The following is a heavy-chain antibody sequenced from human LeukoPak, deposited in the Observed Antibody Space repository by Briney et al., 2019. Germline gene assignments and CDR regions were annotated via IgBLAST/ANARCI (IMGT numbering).Heavy chain of an antibody. D-gene: IGHD2-21*02. V-gene: IGHV1-69*06. CDR2: IIPIFATA. CDR1: GYTFTNYG. Sequence: ASVKVSCKASGYTFTNYGINWVRQAPGHGLEWMGGIIPIFATANYAQRFQGKVTITADKSTSTAYMELSSLRSEDTAVYYCARTYCGGDCYSSRGWFDPWGQGTLVTVSS. CDR3: ARTYCGGDCYSSRGWFDP. J-gene: IGHJ5*02.